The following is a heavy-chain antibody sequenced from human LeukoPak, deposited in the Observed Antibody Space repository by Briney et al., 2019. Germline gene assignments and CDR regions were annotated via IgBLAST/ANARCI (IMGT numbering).Heavy chain of an antibody. CDR1: GYIFISYY. V-gene: IGHV1-69*04. CDR3: ARGGSTMIVSGYYYYGMDV. Sequence: SVKASCKASGYIFISYYMHWVRQAPGQGLEWMGRIIPILGIANYAQKFQGRVTITADKSTSTAYMELSSLRSEDTAVYYCARGGSTMIVSGYYYYGMDVWGQGTTVTVSS. J-gene: IGHJ6*02. CDR2: IIPILGIA. D-gene: IGHD3-22*01.